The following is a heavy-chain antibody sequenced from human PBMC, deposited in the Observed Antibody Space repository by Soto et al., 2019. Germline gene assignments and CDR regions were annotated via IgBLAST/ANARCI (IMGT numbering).Heavy chain of an antibody. CDR3: ARRVALAPVYDAYDI. CDR2: VSAKNLNT. CDR1: GFTFIIYG. V-gene: IGHV1-18*01. Sequence: QIQLVQSGAEVKKPGASVKVSCKASGFTFIIYGVTWVRQAPGHGLEWMGWVSAKNLNTHYAQTFQGRVTMTTDTSTSTAYMELSSLRPDDTAVYYCARRVALAPVYDAYDIWGQGTMVTVSS. D-gene: IGHD2-8*01. J-gene: IGHJ3*02.